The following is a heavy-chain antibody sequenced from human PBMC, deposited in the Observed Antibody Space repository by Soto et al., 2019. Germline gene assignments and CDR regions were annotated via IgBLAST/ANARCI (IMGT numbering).Heavy chain of an antibody. V-gene: IGHV1-3*01. CDR3: ARVNYYDSSGYYYVGAFDI. CDR1: GYTFTSYA. J-gene: IGHJ3*02. Sequence: ASVKVSCTASGYTFTSYAMHWVRQAPGQRLEWMGWINAGNGNTKYSQKFQGRFIISRDNSKNTLYLQMTSLRAEDTAVYYCARVNYYDSSGYYYVGAFDIWGQGTMVTVSS. CDR2: INAGNGNT. D-gene: IGHD3-22*01.